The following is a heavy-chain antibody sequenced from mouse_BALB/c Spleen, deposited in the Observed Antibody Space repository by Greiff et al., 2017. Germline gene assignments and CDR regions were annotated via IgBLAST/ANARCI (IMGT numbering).Heavy chain of an antibody. J-gene: IGHJ3*01. CDR3: ARGQLGLAY. V-gene: IGHV1-87*01. CDR2: IYPGDGDT. Sequence: VQLQQSGAELARPGASVKLSCKASGYTFTSYWMQWVKQRPGQGLEWIGAIYPGDGDTRYTQKFKGKATLTADKSSSTAYMQLSSLASEDSAVYYCARGQLGLAYWGQGTLVTVSA. CDR1: GYTFTSYW. D-gene: IGHD3-2*01.